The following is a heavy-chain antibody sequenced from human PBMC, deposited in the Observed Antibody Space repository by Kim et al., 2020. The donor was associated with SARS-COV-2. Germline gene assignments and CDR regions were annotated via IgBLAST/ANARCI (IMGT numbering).Heavy chain of an antibody. CDR3: ARVPEPVDIVATIVSGAMGAFDI. J-gene: IGHJ3*02. V-gene: IGHV4-34*01. Sequence: SETLSLTCAVYGGSFSGYYWRWIRQPPGKGLEWIGEINHSGSTNYNPSLKSRVTISVDTSKNQFSLKLSSVTAADTAVYYCARVPEPVDIVATIVSGAMGAFDIWGQGTMVTVSS. CDR2: INHSGST. D-gene: IGHD5-12*01. CDR1: GGSFSGYY.